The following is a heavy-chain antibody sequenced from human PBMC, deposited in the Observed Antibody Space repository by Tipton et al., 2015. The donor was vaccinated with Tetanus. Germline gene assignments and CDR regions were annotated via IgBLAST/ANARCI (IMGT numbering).Heavy chain of an antibody. CDR3: ARDRIVVVPAARCMDV. CDR2: IKYDGSEE. D-gene: IGHD2-2*01. J-gene: IGHJ6*02. Sequence: GSLRLSCAASGFKFGTFWMTWVRQTPGKGLEGVAKIKYDGSEEYYVDSVKGRFTISRDNAKNSLYLQMNSLRAEDTAVYYCARDRIVVVPAARCMDVWGQGTTVTVSS. V-gene: IGHV3-7*01. CDR1: GFKFGTFW.